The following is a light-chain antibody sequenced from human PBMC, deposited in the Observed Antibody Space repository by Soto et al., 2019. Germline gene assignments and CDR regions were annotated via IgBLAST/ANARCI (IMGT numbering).Light chain of an antibody. CDR1: QSVSSN. CDR3: QQYNNWPFT. V-gene: IGKV3-15*01. Sequence: EIVMTQSPATLSLSPGERATLSCRASQSVSSNLAWYQQKPGQAPRLLIYGASTRATGIPARFSGSGSGTDFTLTISSLQSADFAVYYCQQYNNWPFTFGPGTKVDIK. J-gene: IGKJ3*01. CDR2: GAS.